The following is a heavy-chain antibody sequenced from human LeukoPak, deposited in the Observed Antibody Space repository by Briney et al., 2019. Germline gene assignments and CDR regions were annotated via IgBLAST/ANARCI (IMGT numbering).Heavy chain of an antibody. CDR2: IWYDGSNQ. Sequence: GGSLRLSCAASGFTFSFYGMHWVRQAPGKGLEWVAVIWYDGSNQYYADSVKGRFTISRDNSKNTLYLQMNSLRAEDTAVYYCARHQYTTYYYYGMDVWGQGTTVTVSS. CDR1: GFTFSFYG. D-gene: IGHD2-2*02. V-gene: IGHV3-33*01. CDR3: ARHQYTTYYYYGMDV. J-gene: IGHJ6*02.